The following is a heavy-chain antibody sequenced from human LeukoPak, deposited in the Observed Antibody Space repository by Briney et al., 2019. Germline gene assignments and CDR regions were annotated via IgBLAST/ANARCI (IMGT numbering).Heavy chain of an antibody. CDR1: GSAFSDYW. Sequence: PGGSLRLSCAASGSAFSDYWMSWVRQTPGEGLEWVAGINQDGTDKDYVDFVRGRFTISRDNAKNSLNLQMNSLRAEDTGVYYCARDRYCGTRRCSELGWLDPWGQGTLVTVSS. J-gene: IGHJ5*02. CDR3: ARDRYCGTRRCSELGWLDP. CDR2: INQDGTDK. D-gene: IGHD2-21*01. V-gene: IGHV3-7*01.